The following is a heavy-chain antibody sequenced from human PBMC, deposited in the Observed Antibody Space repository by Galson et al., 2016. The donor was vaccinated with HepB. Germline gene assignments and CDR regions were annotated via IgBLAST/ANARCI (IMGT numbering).Heavy chain of an antibody. CDR3: TRNFDL. CDR2: IKKDGSEI. Sequence: SLRLSCAASGFTLGNYWMNWARQAPGKGLEWLANIKKDGSEINYVDSVKGRFTISRDNAKNSLYLQMNSLRAEDTALYYSTRNFDLWGRGTQVTVSS. V-gene: IGHV3-7*04. CDR1: GFTLGNYW. J-gene: IGHJ2*01.